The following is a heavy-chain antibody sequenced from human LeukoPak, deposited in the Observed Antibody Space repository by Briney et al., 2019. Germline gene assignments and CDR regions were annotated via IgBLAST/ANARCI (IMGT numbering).Heavy chain of an antibody. CDR3: AAIPVFGVVLHQEPV. CDR2: FIPILGTA. D-gene: IGHD3-3*01. CDR1: GATFSDYA. J-gene: IGHJ6*04. V-gene: IGHV1-69*10. Sequence: ASVKVSCKASGATFSDYALNWVRQAPGQGLEWMGVFIPILGTANSTQKFHDRLTITADMSTDTAYMELSSLRSEDTAVYFCAAIPVFGVVLHQEPVWGKGTTVTVSS.